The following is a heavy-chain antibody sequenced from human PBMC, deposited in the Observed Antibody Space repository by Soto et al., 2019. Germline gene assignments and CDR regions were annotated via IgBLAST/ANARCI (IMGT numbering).Heavy chain of an antibody. V-gene: IGHV4-4*02. CDR2: IYHSGST. J-gene: IGHJ3*02. D-gene: IGHD2-15*01. CDR1: SGSISSSNW. CDR3: ARYCSGGSCYFAFDI. Sequence: QVQLQESGPGLVKPSGTLSLTCAVSSGSISSSNWWSWVRKPPGKGLGWIGEIYHSGSTTYNPSLKSRVTISVDKSKNQFSLKLSSVTAADTAVYYCARYCSGGSCYFAFDIWGQGTMVTVSS.